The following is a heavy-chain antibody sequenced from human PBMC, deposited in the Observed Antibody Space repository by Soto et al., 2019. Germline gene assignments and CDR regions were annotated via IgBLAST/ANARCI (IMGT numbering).Heavy chain of an antibody. CDR2: INHSGST. CDR1: GGSFSGYY. D-gene: IGHD6-19*01. CDR3: ARIEQQWLVSRLDYYYYMDV. V-gene: IGHV4-34*01. Sequence: SETLSLTCAVYGGSFSGYYWSWIRQPPGKGLEWIGEINHSGSTNYNPSLKSRVTISVDTSKNQFSLKLSSVTAADTAVYYCARIEQQWLVSRLDYYYYMDVWGKGTTVTVSS. J-gene: IGHJ6*03.